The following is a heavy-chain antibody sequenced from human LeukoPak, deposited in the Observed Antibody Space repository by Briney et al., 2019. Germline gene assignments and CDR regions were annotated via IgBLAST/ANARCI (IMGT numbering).Heavy chain of an antibody. CDR3: AKDFGSGWYGDY. CDR2: ISGSGGST. J-gene: IGHJ4*02. D-gene: IGHD6-19*01. Sequence: GGSLRLSCAASGFTFSSYGINRVRQAPGKGLEWVSGISGSGGSTYYADSVKGRFTISRDNSKNTLSLQMNSLRAEDTAVYYCAKDFGSGWYGDYWGQGTLVTVSS. CDR1: GFTFSSYG. V-gene: IGHV3-23*01.